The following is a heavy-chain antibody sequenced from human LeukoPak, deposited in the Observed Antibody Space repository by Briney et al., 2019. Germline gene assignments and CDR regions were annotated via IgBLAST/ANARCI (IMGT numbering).Heavy chain of an antibody. CDR2: LYSGGSA. V-gene: IGHV3-53*01. D-gene: IGHD2-2*02. Sequence: GGSLRLSCAASGFSVSNNYMSWVRQAPGKGLEWVSVLYSGGSAYYADSVKGRFTISRDSSKNTLYLQMSSLRAEDTAVYYCARAYPFYYYYGMDVWGQGTTVTVSS. CDR3: ARAYPFYYYYGMDV. CDR1: GFSVSNNY. J-gene: IGHJ6*02.